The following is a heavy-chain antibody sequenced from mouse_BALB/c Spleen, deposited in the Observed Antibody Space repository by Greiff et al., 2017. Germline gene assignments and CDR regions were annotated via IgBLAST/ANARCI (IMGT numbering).Heavy chain of an antibody. D-gene: IGHD1-1*01. J-gene: IGHJ2*01. CDR1: GFSLTSYG. CDR3: ARNYYGSSYGYFDY. CDR2: IWAGGST. V-gene: IGHV2-9*02. Sequence: VQLVESGPGLVAPSQSLSITCTVSGFSLTSYGVHWVRQPPGKGLEWLGVIWAGGSTNYNSALMSRLSISKDNSKSQVFLKMNSLQTDDTAMYYCARNYYGSSYGYFDYWGQGTTLTVSS.